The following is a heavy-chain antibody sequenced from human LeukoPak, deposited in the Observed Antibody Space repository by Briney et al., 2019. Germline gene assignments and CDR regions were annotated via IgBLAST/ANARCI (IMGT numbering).Heavy chain of an antibody. Sequence: GGSLRLSCAASGFTFSNFGINWVRQAPGKGLEWVSVISRRDDYTYYADSVKGRFTISRDNSKNTLYLQMNTLRAEDTAVYYCANDYRSGSFHDFWGQGTLVTVSS. V-gene: IGHV3-23*01. J-gene: IGHJ4*02. CDR2: ISRRDDYT. D-gene: IGHD3-10*01. CDR1: GFTFSNFG. CDR3: ANDYRSGSFHDF.